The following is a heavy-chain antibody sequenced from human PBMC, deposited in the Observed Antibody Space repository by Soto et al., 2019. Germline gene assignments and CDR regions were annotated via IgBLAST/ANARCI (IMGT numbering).Heavy chain of an antibody. CDR1: GDSVSSNSAA. CDR3: ARGYCSGGSCYSSLKNWFDP. Sequence: SQTLSLTCAISGDSVSSNSAAWNWIRQSPSRGLEWLGRTYYRSKWYSDYAVSVKSRITINPDTSKNQFSLQLNSVTPEDTAVYYCARGYCSGGSCYSSLKNWFDPWGQGTLVTVSS. D-gene: IGHD2-15*01. V-gene: IGHV6-1*01. CDR2: TYYRSKWYS. J-gene: IGHJ5*02.